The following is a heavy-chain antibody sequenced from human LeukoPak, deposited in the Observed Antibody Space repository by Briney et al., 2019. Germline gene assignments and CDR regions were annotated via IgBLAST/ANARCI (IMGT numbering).Heavy chain of an antibody. CDR1: GGSISSYY. CDR2: IDISGST. Sequence: KPSETLSLTCTVSGGSISSYYWSWIRQPAGKGLEWIGRIDISGSTNDNPSLKSRVTMSVDTSKNQFSLKLSSVTAADTAFYYCAGLYYYDSSGFDPWGQGTLVTVSS. J-gene: IGHJ5*02. CDR3: AGLYYYDSSGFDP. D-gene: IGHD3-22*01. V-gene: IGHV4-4*07.